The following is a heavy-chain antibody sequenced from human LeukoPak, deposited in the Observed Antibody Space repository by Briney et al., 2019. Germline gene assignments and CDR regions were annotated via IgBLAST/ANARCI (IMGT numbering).Heavy chain of an antibody. CDR3: AREKDTGSNHAKIRYDI. V-gene: IGHV4-59*01. D-gene: IGHD1-26*01. CDR1: IGSISEYY. Sequence: SDTLSLTCTLSIGSISEYYWSWLRNPIGKGLEWLGWIFGSVSSNYNPFLKSRLTISVDTSKNQFSLKLTSATAADTAVYYCAREKDTGSNHAKIRYDIWGQGTMVTVSS. J-gene: IGHJ3*02. CDR2: IFGSVSS.